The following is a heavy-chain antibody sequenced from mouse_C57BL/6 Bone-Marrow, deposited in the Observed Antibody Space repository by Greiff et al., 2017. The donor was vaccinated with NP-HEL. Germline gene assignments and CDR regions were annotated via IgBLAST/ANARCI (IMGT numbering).Heavy chain of an antibody. CDR1: GYAFSSYW. D-gene: IGHD2-3*01. V-gene: IGHV1-80*01. CDR3: ARSYDGYYDYFDY. CDR2: IYPGDGDT. Sequence: QVQLKESGAELVKPGASVKISCKASGYAFSSYWMNWVKQRPGKGLEWIGQIYPGDGDTNYNGKFKGKATLTADKSSSTAYMQLSSLTSEDSAVYYCARSYDGYYDYFDYWGQGTTLTVSS. J-gene: IGHJ2*01.